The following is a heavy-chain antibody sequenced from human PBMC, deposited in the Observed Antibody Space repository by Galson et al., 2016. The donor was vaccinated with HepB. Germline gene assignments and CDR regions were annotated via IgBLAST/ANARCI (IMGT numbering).Heavy chain of an antibody. CDR2: TYYRSKWFN. D-gene: IGHD1-1*01. V-gene: IGHV6-1*01. Sequence: CAISGDSVSSNSAAWDWIRQSPSRGLEWLGRTYYRSKWFNNDAVSVKSRITLNPDTSKNQFSLQLNSVTPEDTAVYYCARGTRAFFDYWGQGTLVTVTS. CDR3: ARGTRAFFDY. CDR1: GDSVSSNSAA. J-gene: IGHJ4*02.